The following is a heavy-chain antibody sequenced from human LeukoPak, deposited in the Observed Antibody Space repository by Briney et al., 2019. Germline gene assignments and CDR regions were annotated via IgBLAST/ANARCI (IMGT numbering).Heavy chain of an antibody. CDR2: IYHSGST. Sequence: SETLSLTCSVSSYSISSGYYWGWIRQPPGKGLEWIGSIYHSGSTYYNPSLKSRVTISVDTSKNQFSLKLSSVTAADTAVYYCARVAAGGIHWYFDLWGRGTLVTVSS. D-gene: IGHD1-26*01. J-gene: IGHJ2*01. V-gene: IGHV4-38-2*02. CDR1: SYSISSGYY. CDR3: ARVAAGGIHWYFDL.